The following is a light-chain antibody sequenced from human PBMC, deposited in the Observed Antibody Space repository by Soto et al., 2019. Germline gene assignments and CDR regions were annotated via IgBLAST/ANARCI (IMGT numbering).Light chain of an antibody. J-gene: IGKJ2*01. CDR1: QSIRRY. CDR3: QQSYSTPYT. V-gene: IGKV1-39*01. Sequence: DIQMTQSPSSLSASVGDRVTITCRASQSIRRYLNWYQQKPGKAPKVLIYAASSLQSGVPSRFSGRGSGTDFTLTISSLQPEDFAAYYCQQSYSTPYTFGQGTKLEIK. CDR2: AAS.